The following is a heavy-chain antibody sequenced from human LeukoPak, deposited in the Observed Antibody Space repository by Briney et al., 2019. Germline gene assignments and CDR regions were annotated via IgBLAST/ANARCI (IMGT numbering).Heavy chain of an antibody. Sequence: PSETLSLTCTVSGYSISSGYYWGWIRQPPGKGLEWIGSIYHSGSTYYNPSLKSRVTISVDTSKNQFSLKLSSVTAADTAVYYCARDVRYSSSWWHRGYYYYYMDVWGKGTTVTVSS. CDR2: IYHSGST. V-gene: IGHV4-38-2*02. D-gene: IGHD6-13*01. CDR1: GYSISSGYY. CDR3: ARDVRYSSSWWHRGYYYYYMDV. J-gene: IGHJ6*03.